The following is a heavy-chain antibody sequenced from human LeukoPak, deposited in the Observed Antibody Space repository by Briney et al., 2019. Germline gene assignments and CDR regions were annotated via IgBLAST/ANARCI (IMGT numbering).Heavy chain of an antibody. CDR2: IDPSDSYT. J-gene: IGHJ3*02. D-gene: IGHD3-22*01. V-gene: IGHV5-10-1*01. CDR3: ARHGPTYFYDSSGVFDI. CDR1: GYTFIRYW. Sequence: GESLRISCKTSGYTFIRYWISWVRQVPGKGLEWMGRIDPSDSYTNYGPPLQGHVTISADGSMNTSYLQWSSLKASDTAMYYCARHGPTYFYDSSGVFDIWGQGTMVTVSS.